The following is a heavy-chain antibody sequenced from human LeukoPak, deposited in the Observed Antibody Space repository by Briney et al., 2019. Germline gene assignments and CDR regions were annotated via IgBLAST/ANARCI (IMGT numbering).Heavy chain of an antibody. V-gene: IGHV1-8*03. CDR2: MNPNSGNT. Sequence: ASVKVSCKASGYTFTSYDINWVRQATGQGLEWMGWMNPNSGNTGYAQKFQGRVTITRNTSISTAYMELSSLRSEDSAVYYCARGTPRYFDWSIYRAAAFDIWGQGTMVTVSS. J-gene: IGHJ3*02. CDR1: GYTFTSYD. D-gene: IGHD3-9*01. CDR3: ARGTPRYFDWSIYRAAAFDI.